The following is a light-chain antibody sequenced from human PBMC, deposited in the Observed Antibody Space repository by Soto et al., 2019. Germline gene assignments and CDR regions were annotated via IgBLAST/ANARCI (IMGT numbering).Light chain of an antibody. Sequence: QSVLTQPASVSGCPRQSITISCTGTSSDVGGYNYVSWYQQHPGKAPKLMIYEVSNRPSGVSNRFSGSKSGNTASLTISGLQAEDEADYYCSSYTSSSPLYVFGTGTKVNVL. V-gene: IGLV2-14*01. J-gene: IGLJ1*01. CDR3: SSYTSSSPLYV. CDR1: SSDVGGYNY. CDR2: EVS.